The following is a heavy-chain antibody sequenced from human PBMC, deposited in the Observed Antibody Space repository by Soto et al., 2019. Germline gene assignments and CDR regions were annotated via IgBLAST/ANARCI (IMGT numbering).Heavy chain of an antibody. J-gene: IGHJ4*02. Sequence: PXETLSLTCAVAGGSMSSSNWWSWVRQPPVKGLEWIGESYHSGSTNYNPSLKSRVTISVDKSKNQFSLKLSSVTAADTAVYYCAREVKYYYDSSGYYYDYWGQGNLVTVSS. D-gene: IGHD3-22*01. CDR1: GGSMSSSNW. CDR3: AREVKYYYDSSGYYYDY. V-gene: IGHV4-4*02. CDR2: SYHSGST.